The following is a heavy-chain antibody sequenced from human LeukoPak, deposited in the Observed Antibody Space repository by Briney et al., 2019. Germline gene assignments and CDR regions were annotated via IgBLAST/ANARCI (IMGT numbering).Heavy chain of an antibody. V-gene: IGHV3-7*04. J-gene: IGHJ1*01. CDR2: IKQDGSEK. CDR3: ARGLGYCSSTSCYLYFQH. CDR1: GFTFSSYS. Sequence: GGSLRLSCAASGFTFSSYSMNWVRQAPGKGLEWVANIKQDGSEKYYVDSVKGRFTISRDNAKNSLYLQMNSLRAEDTAVYYCARGLGYCSSTSCYLYFQHWGQGTLVTVSS. D-gene: IGHD2-2*01.